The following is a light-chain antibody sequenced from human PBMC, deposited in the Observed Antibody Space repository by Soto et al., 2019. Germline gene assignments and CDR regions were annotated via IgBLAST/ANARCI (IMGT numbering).Light chain of an antibody. J-gene: IGKJ4*01. V-gene: IGKV1-5*03. CDR2: KAS. CDR1: QSVSSW. CDR3: QQYDGFSLT. Sequence: DIQMTQSPSTLSASVGDRVTITCRASQSVSSWLAWYQQKPGKAPKLLIYKASNLESGVPSRFSGSGSGTEFTFTISTLQPDDFATYYCQQYDGFSLTFGGGTKVEIK.